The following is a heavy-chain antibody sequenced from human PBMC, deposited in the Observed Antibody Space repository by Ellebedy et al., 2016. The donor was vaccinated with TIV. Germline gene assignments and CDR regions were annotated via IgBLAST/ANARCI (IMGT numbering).Heavy chain of an antibody. CDR1: GFTFRDYA. D-gene: IGHD3-22*01. Sequence: PGGSLRLSCSASGFTFRDYAMHWVRQAPGKGLEYVSAISGNGDTTYLADSVKDRFTISRDNSKNTLYLQMSVLRPEDTAVYYCVKYPYSNGYPHSYNWFDPWGQGTLVTVSS. J-gene: IGHJ5*02. CDR2: ISGNGDTT. V-gene: IGHV3-64D*06. CDR3: VKYPYSNGYPHSYNWFDP.